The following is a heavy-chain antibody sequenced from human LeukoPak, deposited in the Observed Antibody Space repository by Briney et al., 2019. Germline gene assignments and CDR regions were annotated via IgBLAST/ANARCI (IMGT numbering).Heavy chain of an antibody. D-gene: IGHD1-26*01. CDR3: ARSGRGTYYYFDY. CDR1: GYTFTRYG. Sequence: GASVKVSCKASGYTFTRYGMSWVRQAPGQGREWMGWISGSNGNTNYAQKLQGRVTVTTDTSTGTAYMELRSLRSDDTAVYYCARSGRGTYYYFDYWGQGTLVTVSS. J-gene: IGHJ4*02. CDR2: ISGSNGNT. V-gene: IGHV1-18*01.